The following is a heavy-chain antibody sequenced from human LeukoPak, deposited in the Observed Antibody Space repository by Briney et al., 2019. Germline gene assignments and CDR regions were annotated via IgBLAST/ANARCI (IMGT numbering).Heavy chain of an antibody. CDR2: INHGGST. V-gene: IGHV4-34*01. CDR3: ARGYDVLTGFSP. J-gene: IGHJ5*02. D-gene: IGHD3-9*01. CDR1: VGSFNDCR. Sequence: SETLSLTCAVYVGSFNDCRWSWIRQSPEKGLEWIGDINHGGSTNYNPSLKSRVTISVDTSKNQFSLKVTSVTAADTAVYYCARGYDVLTGFSPWGHGNLVTVSS.